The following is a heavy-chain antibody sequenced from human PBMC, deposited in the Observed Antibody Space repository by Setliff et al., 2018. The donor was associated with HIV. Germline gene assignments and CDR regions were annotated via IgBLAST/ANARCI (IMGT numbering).Heavy chain of an antibody. CDR3: ARDEQWLVRVGAFDI. Sequence: ASVKVSCKASGYSFTDYYIHWVRQAPGQGLEWMGWINPKSDGTNYAQKFQGWITMTTDTSTSTGYMELRSLRSDDTAVYYCARDEQWLVRVGAFDIWGQGTMVTVSS. J-gene: IGHJ3*02. D-gene: IGHD6-19*01. CDR2: INPKSDGT. V-gene: IGHV1-2*04. CDR1: GYSFTDYY.